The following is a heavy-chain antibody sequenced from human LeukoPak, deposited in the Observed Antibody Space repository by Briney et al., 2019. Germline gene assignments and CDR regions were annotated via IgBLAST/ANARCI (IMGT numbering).Heavy chain of an antibody. Sequence: PGGSLRLSCAASGFIVSDKCMSWVRQAPGKGLEWISVIYIDGNTYYSDSVKGRFTISRDNSKNTLFLQMDSLRVEDTAVYYCTRGHYSNTLGGQGTLVTVSS. V-gene: IGHV3-66*01. J-gene: IGHJ4*02. D-gene: IGHD6-13*01. CDR1: GFIVSDKC. CDR3: TRGHYSNTL. CDR2: IYIDGNT.